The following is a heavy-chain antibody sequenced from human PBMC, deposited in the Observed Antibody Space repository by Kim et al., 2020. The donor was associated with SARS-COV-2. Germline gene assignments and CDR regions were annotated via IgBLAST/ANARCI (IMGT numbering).Heavy chain of an antibody. CDR2: IYYTGRT. CDR3: ASICGGETSWFAT. CDR1: GGSIRSGGHY. J-gene: IGHJ5*01. Sequence: SETLSLTCTVSGGSIRSGGHYWSWIRQEPGKALQWIGSIYYTGRTQYNPSLKRPFTMSVDTSKNQFSLYLDGVTAADTAVYYCASICGGETSWFAT. D-gene: IGHD2-21*01. V-gene: IGHV4-31*01.